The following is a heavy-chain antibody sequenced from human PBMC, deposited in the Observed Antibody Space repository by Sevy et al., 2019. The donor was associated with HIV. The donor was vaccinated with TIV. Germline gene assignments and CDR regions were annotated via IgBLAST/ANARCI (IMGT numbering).Heavy chain of an antibody. V-gene: IGHV3-23*01. CDR2: ISGSGHTT. CDR3: AREQKH. CDR1: GFTFSSYA. Sequence: GGSLTLSCAASGFTFSSYAMSWVRQAPGKGLEWVSVISGSGHTTDYADFVKGRFTIARDKSKNTLYLQINSVRAEDTAIYYCAREQKHWGQGTLVTVSS. J-gene: IGHJ4*02.